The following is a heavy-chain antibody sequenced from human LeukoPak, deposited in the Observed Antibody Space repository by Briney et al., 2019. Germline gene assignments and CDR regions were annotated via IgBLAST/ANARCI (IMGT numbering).Heavy chain of an antibody. CDR2: ISGSGGST. Sequence: QAGGSLRLSCAASGFTFSSYAMSWVRQAPGKGLEWVSAISGSGGSTYADSVKGRFTISRDNSKNTLYLQMNSLRAEDTAVYYCAKLREWELPDLFDYWGQGTLVTVSS. V-gene: IGHV3-23*01. CDR3: AKLREWELPDLFDY. D-gene: IGHD1-26*01. CDR1: GFTFSSYA. J-gene: IGHJ4*02.